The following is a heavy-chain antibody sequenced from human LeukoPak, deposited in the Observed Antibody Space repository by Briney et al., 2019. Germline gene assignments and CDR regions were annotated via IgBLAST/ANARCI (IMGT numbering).Heavy chain of an antibody. J-gene: IGHJ5*02. CDR1: GYTFTSYD. D-gene: IGHD1-14*01. CDR3: ARGSRTPLNWFDP. CDR2: MNPNSGNT. Sequence: ASVTVSCKASGYTFTSYDINWVRQAAGQGLEWMGWMNPNSGNTGYAQMFQGRVTMTSNTSISTAYMELSSLRFEDTAVYYCARGSRTPLNWFDPWGQGTLVTVSS. V-gene: IGHV1-8*01.